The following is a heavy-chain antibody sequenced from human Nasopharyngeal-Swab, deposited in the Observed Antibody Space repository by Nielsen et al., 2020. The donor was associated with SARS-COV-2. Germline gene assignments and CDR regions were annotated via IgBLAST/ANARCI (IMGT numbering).Heavy chain of an antibody. J-gene: IGHJ4*02. CDR1: GFTFNSHA. CDR3: AKSGVGYSSFLDY. V-gene: IGHV3-23*01. Sequence: GESLKISCAASGFTFNSHAMNWVRQAPGKGLEWVSAISSSGGSTYYADSVKGRFTISRDNSKNTLYLQMNSLRAEDTAVYYCAKSGVGYSSFLDYWGLGTLVTVSS. CDR2: ISSSGGST. D-gene: IGHD6-19*01.